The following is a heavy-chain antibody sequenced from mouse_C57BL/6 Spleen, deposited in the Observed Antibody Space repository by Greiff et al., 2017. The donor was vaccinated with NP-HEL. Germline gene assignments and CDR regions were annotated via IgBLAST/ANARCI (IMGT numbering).Heavy chain of an antibody. Sequence: VQLQQSGPELVKPGASVKISCKASGYAFSSSWMNWVKQRPGKGLEWIGRIYPGDGDTTYNGKFKGKATLTADKSSSTAYMQRSSLASEDSAVDCCARMEYYGSRNDYWGQGTTLTVSS. CDR2: IYPGDGDT. J-gene: IGHJ2*01. V-gene: IGHV1-82*01. D-gene: IGHD1-1*01. CDR3: ARMEYYGSRNDY. CDR1: GYAFSSSW.